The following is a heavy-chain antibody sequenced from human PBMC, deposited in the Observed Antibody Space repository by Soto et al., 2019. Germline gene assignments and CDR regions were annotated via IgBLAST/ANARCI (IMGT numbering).Heavy chain of an antibody. V-gene: IGHV4-39*01. D-gene: IGHD6-6*01. CDR2: IYYSGST. CDR1: GGSISSIGYY. J-gene: IGHJ4*02. Sequence: SETLSLTCTVSGGSISSIGYYWGWIRQPPGKGLEWIGNIYYSGSTYYNPSLKSRVTISVDTSKNQFSLKLSSVTAADSAVYYCARVPYSSSYFDYWGQGTLVTVSS. CDR3: ARVPYSSSYFDY.